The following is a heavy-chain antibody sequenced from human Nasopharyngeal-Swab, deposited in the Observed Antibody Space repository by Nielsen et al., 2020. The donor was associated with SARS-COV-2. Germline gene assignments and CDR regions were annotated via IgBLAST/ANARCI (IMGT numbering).Heavy chain of an antibody. CDR3: ARLVFTYESNTPHFYGLDV. V-gene: IGHV5-51*04. J-gene: IGHJ6*02. CDR2: IYPGDSDT. Sequence: GGSLRLSCDFSPKRFTNCWIGWVRQMPGKGLELMGIIYPGDSDTRYTPSFEGQVTMSADNPSYTAYLQWSSLKASDTAMYYCARLVFTYESNTPHFYGLDVWGQGTTVTVSS. D-gene: IGHD6-13*01. CDR1: PKRFTNCW.